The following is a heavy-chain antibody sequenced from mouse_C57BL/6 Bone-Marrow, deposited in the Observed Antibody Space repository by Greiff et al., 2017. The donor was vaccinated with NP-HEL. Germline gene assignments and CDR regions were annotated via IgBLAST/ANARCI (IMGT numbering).Heavy chain of an antibody. V-gene: IGHV5-16*01. CDR1: GFTFSDYY. D-gene: IGHD2-4*01. Sequence: EVQLVESEGGLVQPGSSMKLSCTASGFTFSDYYMAWVRQIPGKGLEWVANINYDGSSTYYLDYFKSRVTITGDNATNIIYLQLSSLKSEDTATYYCAREGGLRRRTYAMDYWGKGTSVTVSS. CDR2: INYDGSST. J-gene: IGHJ4*01. CDR3: AREGGLRRRTYAMDY.